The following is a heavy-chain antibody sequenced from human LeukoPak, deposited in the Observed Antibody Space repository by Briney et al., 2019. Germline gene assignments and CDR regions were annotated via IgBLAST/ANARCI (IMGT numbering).Heavy chain of an antibody. CDR2: INHSGST. D-gene: IGHD3-22*01. CDR1: GGSFSGYY. Sequence: SETLSLTCAVYGGSFSGYYWSWIRQPPGKGLEWIGEINHSGSTNYDPSLKSRVTISVDTSKNQFSLKLSSVTAADTAVYYCARAPAESSGYYYFWGQGTLVTVSS. J-gene: IGHJ4*02. V-gene: IGHV4-34*01. CDR3: ARAPAESSGYYYF.